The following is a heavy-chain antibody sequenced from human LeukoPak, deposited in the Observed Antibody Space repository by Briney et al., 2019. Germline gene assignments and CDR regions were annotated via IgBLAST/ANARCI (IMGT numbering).Heavy chain of an antibody. D-gene: IGHD3-22*01. V-gene: IGHV3-30*03. Sequence: GRSLRLSCAASGFTFSSYGMHWVRQAPGKGLEWVAVISYDGSNKYYADSVKGRFTISRDNSKNTLYLQMNSLRAEDTAVYYCARARYYDSSGYYLAHWGQGTLVTVSS. CDR1: GFTFSSYG. J-gene: IGHJ4*02. CDR3: ARARYYDSSGYYLAH. CDR2: ISYDGSNK.